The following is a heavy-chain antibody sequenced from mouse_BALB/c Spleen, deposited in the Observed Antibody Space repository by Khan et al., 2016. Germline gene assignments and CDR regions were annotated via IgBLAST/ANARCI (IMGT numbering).Heavy chain of an antibody. V-gene: IGHV1-9*01. Sequence: QVQLQQSGAELIKPGASVKISCKATGYTFSSYWIEWVKQGPGHGLEWIGEILPGSGHTNYNEKFKDKATFTADTSSNTAYMQLNSLTSADSAVYYCARGDDYDGFAYWGQGTLVTVS. J-gene: IGHJ3*01. D-gene: IGHD2-4*01. CDR1: GYTFSSYW. CDR2: ILPGSGHT. CDR3: ARGDDYDGFAY.